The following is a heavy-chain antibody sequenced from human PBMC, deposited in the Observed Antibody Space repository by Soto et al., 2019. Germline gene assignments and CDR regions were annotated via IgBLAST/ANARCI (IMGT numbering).Heavy chain of an antibody. CDR1: GFPFTKAW. J-gene: IGHJ4*02. CDR2: IRSKLDGGTT. V-gene: IGHV3-15*01. D-gene: IGHD3-3*02. Sequence: GGSLSLSCAASGFPFTKAWMSCVRQDPGKGLEWVGRIRSKLDGGTTDYSAPVKGRFTISREDSKNTLYLQLNSLKTEDSAVYYCAKDSPHFCSGYYEVDYGGWGTHATVSS. CDR3: AKDSPHFCSGYYEVDY.